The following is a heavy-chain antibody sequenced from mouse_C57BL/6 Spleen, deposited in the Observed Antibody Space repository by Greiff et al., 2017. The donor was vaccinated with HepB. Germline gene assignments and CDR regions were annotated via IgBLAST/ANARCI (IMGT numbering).Heavy chain of an antibody. CDR3: ARRDGSSLYAMDY. J-gene: IGHJ4*01. Sequence: QVQLQQSGAELARPGASVKLSCKASGYTFTSYGISWVKQRTGQGLEWIGEFYPRSGNTYYNEKFKGKATLTADKSSSAAYMELRSLTSEDSAVYFCARRDGSSLYAMDYWGQGTSVTVSS. CDR2: FYPRSGNT. V-gene: IGHV1-81*01. D-gene: IGHD1-1*01. CDR1: GYTFTSYG.